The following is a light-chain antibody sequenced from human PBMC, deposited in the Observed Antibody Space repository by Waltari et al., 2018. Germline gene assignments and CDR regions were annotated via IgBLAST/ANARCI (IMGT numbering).Light chain of an antibody. CDR3: QSSDTNCTHV. CDR2: KDT. V-gene: IGLV3-25*03. Sequence: SYELTQPPSVSVSPGQTARITCSGDALPNQYVYWYQQKPGQAPVLMIYKDTERPSGIPERFSGSSSGTTVTLTISGVQAEDEADYYCQSSDTNCTHVFGIGTKVTVL. CDR1: ALPNQY. J-gene: IGLJ1*01.